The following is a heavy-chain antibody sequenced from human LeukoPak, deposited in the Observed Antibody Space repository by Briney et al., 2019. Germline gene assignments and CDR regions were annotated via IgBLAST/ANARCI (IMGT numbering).Heavy chain of an antibody. CDR3: AKGHDYGDYFAAFDI. D-gene: IGHD4-17*01. J-gene: IGHJ3*02. CDR2: ISWNSGSI. Sequence: GGSLRLSCAASGFTFDDYAMHWVRQAPEEGLEWVSGISWNSGSIGYADSVKGRFTISRDNAKNSLYLQMNSLRAEDTALYYCAKGHDYGDYFAAFDIWGQGTMVTVSS. CDR1: GFTFDDYA. V-gene: IGHV3-9*01.